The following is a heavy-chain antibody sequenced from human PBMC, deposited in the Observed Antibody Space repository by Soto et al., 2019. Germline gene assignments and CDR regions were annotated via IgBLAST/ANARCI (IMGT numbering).Heavy chain of an antibody. J-gene: IGHJ3*02. CDR1: GYTFTGYY. CDR2: INPNSGGT. V-gene: IGHV1-2*04. CDR3: ARELLDSSGYYRVWGAFDI. D-gene: IGHD3-22*01. Sequence: ASVKVSCKASGYTFTGYYMHWVRQAPGQGLEWMGWINPNSGGTNYAQKFQGWVTMTRDTSISTAYMELSRLRSDDTAVYYCARELLDSSGYYRVWGAFDIWGQGTMVTVS.